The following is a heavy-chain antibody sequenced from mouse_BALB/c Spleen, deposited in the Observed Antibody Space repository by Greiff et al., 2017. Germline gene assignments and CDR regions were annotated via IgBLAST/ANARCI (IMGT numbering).Heavy chain of an antibody. Sequence: EVQLQQSGPELVKPGASVKISCKASGYTFTDYNMHWVKQSHGKSLEWIGYIYPYNGGTGYNQKFKSKATLTVDNSSSTAYMELRSLTSEDSAVYYCAREACGNYEFAYWGQGTLVTVSA. CDR1: GYTFTDYN. CDR3: AREACGNYEFAY. D-gene: IGHD2-1*01. CDR2: IYPYNGGT. V-gene: IGHV1S29*02. J-gene: IGHJ3*01.